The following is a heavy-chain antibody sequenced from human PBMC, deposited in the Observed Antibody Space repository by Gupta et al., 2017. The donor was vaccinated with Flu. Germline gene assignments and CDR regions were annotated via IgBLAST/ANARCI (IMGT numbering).Heavy chain of an antibody. Sequence: QVQLVQSGAEVKKPGASVTVSCKASGYTFTGYYMHWVRQAPGQGLEWMGWINPNSGGTNYAQKFQGRVTMTRDTSISTAYMELSRLRSDDTAVYYCAAYEWLLFSSQKEYGMDVWGQGTTVTVSS. CDR2: INPNSGGT. D-gene: IGHD3-3*01. J-gene: IGHJ6*02. CDR3: AAYEWLLFSSQKEYGMDV. V-gene: IGHV1-2*02. CDR1: GYTFTGYY.